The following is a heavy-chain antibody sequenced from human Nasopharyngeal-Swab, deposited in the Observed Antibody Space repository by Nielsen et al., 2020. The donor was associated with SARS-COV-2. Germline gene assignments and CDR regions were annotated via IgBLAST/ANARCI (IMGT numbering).Heavy chain of an antibody. J-gene: IGHJ4*02. D-gene: IGHD1-26*01. CDR1: GFTFSSYD. CDR2: ISTAGDT. Sequence: GSPLRLSCAASGFTFSSYDMHWVRQATGKGLEWVSAISTAGDTYYPGSVKGRFTISREDAKNSLYLQMNSLSAGDTAVYYCARELWNVIVGANPFDYWGQGTLVTVSS. V-gene: IGHV3-13*01. CDR3: ARELWNVIVGANPFDY.